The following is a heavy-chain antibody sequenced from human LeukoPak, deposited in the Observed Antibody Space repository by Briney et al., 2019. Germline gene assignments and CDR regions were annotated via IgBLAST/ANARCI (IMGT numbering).Heavy chain of an antibody. CDR2: ISGSGSDM. Sequence: GGSLRLSCVVSGFGFSDSYMTWIRQTPGKGLEWLAYISGSGSDMYYADSVKGRFTISRDNAKDSLYLQMNSLRAQDTAVYYCARANSLGYWGQGTLVTVSS. CDR1: GFGFSDSY. V-gene: IGHV3-11*04. D-gene: IGHD2/OR15-2a*01. J-gene: IGHJ4*02. CDR3: ARANSLGY.